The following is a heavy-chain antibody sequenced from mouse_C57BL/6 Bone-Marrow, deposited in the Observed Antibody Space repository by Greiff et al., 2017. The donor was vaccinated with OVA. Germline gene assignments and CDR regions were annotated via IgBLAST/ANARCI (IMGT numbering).Heavy chain of an antibody. CDR2: IWGVGST. Sequence: QVQLKESGPGLVAPSQSLSITCTVSGFSLTSYGVDWVRQSPGKGLEWLGVIWGVGSTNYNSALKSSMSISKDNSKSQVFLKMNSLQTNDTAMYYCASEGLLPMDYWGQGTSVTVSS. J-gene: IGHJ4*01. CDR1: GFSLTSYG. CDR3: ASEGLLPMDY. V-gene: IGHV2-6*01. D-gene: IGHD2-3*01.